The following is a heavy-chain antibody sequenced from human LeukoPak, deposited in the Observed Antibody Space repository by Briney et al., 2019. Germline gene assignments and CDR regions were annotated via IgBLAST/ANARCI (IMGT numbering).Heavy chain of an antibody. J-gene: IGHJ5*02. D-gene: IGHD2-2*02. CDR2: IYHSGST. Sequence: SETLSLTCAVSGGSISSGGYSWSWIRQPPGKGLEWIGYIYHSGSTYYNTSLKSRVTISVDRSKNQFSLKLSSVTAADTAVYYCARNIVGVPAAIGGWFDPWGQGTLVTVSS. CDR3: ARNIVGVPAAIGGWFDP. V-gene: IGHV4-30-2*01. CDR1: GGSISSGGYS.